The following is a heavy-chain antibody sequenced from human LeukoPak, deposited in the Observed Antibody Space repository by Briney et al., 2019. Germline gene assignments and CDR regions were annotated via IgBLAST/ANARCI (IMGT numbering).Heavy chain of an antibody. CDR3: ARGVSYYDSSGYYNEYFQH. J-gene: IGHJ1*01. CDR1: GGSISSYF. CDR2: VYYSGAT. V-gene: IGHV4-59*08. Sequence: SETLSLTCTVSGGSISSYFWSWIRQPPGKGLEWIGYVYYSGATNYNPYLKSRVTISVDTSKNQCSLKLSSVTAADTAVYYCARGVSYYDSSGYYNEYFQHWGQGTLVTVSS. D-gene: IGHD3-22*01.